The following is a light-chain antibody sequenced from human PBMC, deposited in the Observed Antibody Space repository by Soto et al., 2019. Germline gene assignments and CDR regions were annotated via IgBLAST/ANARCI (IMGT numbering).Light chain of an antibody. CDR3: QQYGSSGT. CDR2: GAS. J-gene: IGKJ1*01. V-gene: IGKV3-20*01. CDR1: QSVSNNY. Sequence: ENVLTQSPGTLSLSPGERATLSCRASQSVSNNYLAWYQQKPGQAPRLLIYGASNKATGIPDRFSGSGSGTDFTLTISRLEPEVFAVYYCQQYGSSGTFGQGTKVEIK.